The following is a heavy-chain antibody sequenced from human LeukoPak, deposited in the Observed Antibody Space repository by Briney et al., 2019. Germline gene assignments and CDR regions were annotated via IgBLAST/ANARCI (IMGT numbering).Heavy chain of an antibody. D-gene: IGHD3-9*01. Sequence: GGSLRLSCVASGFSFSTFGMNWVRQAPGKWLEWVSYISSSSYTIYYADSVKGRFTVSRDDAKSSLYLQMNSLRAEDTAHYYCARMSTGYYDDYWGQGTLVTVSS. CDR3: ARMSTGYYDDY. V-gene: IGHV3-48*01. CDR1: GFSFSTFG. J-gene: IGHJ4*02. CDR2: ISSSSYTI.